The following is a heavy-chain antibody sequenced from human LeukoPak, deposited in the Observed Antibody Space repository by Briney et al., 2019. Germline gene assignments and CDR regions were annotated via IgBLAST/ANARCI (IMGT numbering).Heavy chain of an antibody. Sequence: GGSLRPSYAASGFTFSNDDMHSVRQAPRRGLEWVFAMKCGRTYIYYADSMKGLFTISRDNAENSQYLQMHSLSVEDTAVYCCGRGEEKATIRAWDFGGQGTLVTVSS. D-gene: IGHD5-24*01. CDR1: GFTFSNDD. CDR2: MKCGRTYI. J-gene: IGHJ4*02. V-gene: IGHV3-21*01. CDR3: GRGEEKATIRAWDF.